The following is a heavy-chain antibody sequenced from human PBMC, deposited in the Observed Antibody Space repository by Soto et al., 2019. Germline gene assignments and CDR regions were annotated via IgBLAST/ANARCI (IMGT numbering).Heavy chain of an antibody. V-gene: IGHV4-39*01. CDR3: ARRGVYYYYYGMDV. J-gene: IGHJ6*02. Sequence: PSETLSLTCTVSGGSISSSSYYWGWIRQPPGKGLEWIGSIYYSGSTYYNPSLKSRVTISGDTSKNQFSLKLSSVTAADTAVYYCARRGVYYYYYGMDVWGQGTTVT. CDR2: IYYSGST. CDR1: GGSISSSSYY.